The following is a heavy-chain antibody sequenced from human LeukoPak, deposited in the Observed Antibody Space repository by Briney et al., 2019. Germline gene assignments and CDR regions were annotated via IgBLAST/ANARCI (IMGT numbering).Heavy chain of an antibody. CDR1: GGSISSYY. V-gene: IGHV4-59*01. CDR3: ARDLLDGDYAYDAFDI. CDR2: IYYSGST. J-gene: IGHJ3*02. Sequence: SETLSLTCTVSGGSISSYYWSWIRQPPGKGLEWIGYIYYSGSTNYNPSLKSRVTTSVDTSKNQFSLKLSSVTAADTAVYYCARDLLDGDYAYDAFDIWGQGTMVTVSS. D-gene: IGHD4-17*01.